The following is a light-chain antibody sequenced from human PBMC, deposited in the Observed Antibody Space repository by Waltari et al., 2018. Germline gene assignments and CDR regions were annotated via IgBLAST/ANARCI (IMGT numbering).Light chain of an antibody. CDR1: QSISHW. V-gene: IGKV1-5*03. CDR2: KAS. CDR3: QRYDDYPPT. Sequence: QLPQSPSTLSASVGDRVTITCRASQSISHWLAWYQQKPGKAPKLLISKASSLEKEVPSRFSGSGSGTEFTLTITNLQPDDFATFYCQRYDDYPPTFGGGTKVEIK. J-gene: IGKJ4*01.